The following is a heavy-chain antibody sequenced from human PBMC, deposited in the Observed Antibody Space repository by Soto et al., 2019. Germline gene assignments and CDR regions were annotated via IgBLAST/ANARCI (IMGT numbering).Heavy chain of an antibody. J-gene: IGHJ4*02. D-gene: IGHD3-22*01. V-gene: IGHV3-33*01. CDR3: AREPYYYDSSGYSYFDY. CDR2: IWHEGSNK. CDR1: GFTFSSYG. Sequence: GGSLRLSCAASGFTFSSYGMHWVRQAPGKGLEGGAVIWHEGSNKYYADSVKGRFTISRDNSKTTLYLQMKSLRAEDTAVYYCAREPYYYDSSGYSYFDYWGQGSLVTVPS.